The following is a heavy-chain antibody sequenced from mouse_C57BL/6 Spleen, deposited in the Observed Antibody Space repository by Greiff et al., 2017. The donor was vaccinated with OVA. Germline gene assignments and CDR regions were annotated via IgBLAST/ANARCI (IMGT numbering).Heavy chain of an antibody. CDR1: GYTFTDYN. J-gene: IGHJ2*01. CDR3: ARGDYGSSPFDY. V-gene: IGHV1-18*01. D-gene: IGHD1-1*01. Sequence: EVQLQQSGPELVKPGASVKIPCKASGYTFTDYNMDWVKQSHGKSLEWIGDINPNNGGTIYNQKFKGKATLTVDKSSSTAYMELRSLTSEDTAVYDCARGDYGSSPFDYWGKGTTLTVSS. CDR2: INPNNGGT.